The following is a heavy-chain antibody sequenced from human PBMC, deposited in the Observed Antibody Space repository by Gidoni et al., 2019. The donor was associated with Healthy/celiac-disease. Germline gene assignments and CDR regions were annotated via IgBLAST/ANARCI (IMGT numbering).Heavy chain of an antibody. V-gene: IGHV4-61*01. Sequence: QVQLQESGPGLVKPSETLSLTCTVSGGSVSSGSYYWSWIRQPPGKGLEWIGYIYYSGSNNYNPSLKSRVTISVDTSKNQFSLKLSSVTAADTAGYYCAREPIPSRYYYYYGMDVWGQGTTVTVSS. CDR3: AREPIPSRYYYYYGMDV. J-gene: IGHJ6*02. CDR1: GGSVSSGSYY. D-gene: IGHD2-2*02. CDR2: IYYSGSN.